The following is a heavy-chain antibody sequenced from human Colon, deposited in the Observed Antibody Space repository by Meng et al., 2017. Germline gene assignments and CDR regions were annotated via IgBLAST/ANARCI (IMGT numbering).Heavy chain of an antibody. J-gene: IGHJ5*02. CDR2: INPNSGNT. CDR1: GYTFTGYY. V-gene: IGHV1-8*02. Sequence: QVQLVQSGAEVKKPGASVKVSCKASGYTFTGYYMHWLRQAPGQGLEWMGWINPNSGNTGYAQKFQGRVTMTRNTSISTAYMELSSLRSEDTAVYYCARGPTRVTVRANWFDPWGQGTLVTVSS. CDR3: ARGPTRVTVRANWFDP. D-gene: IGHD3-10*01.